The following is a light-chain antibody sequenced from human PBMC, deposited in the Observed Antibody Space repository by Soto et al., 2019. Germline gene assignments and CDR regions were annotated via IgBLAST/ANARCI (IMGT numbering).Light chain of an antibody. CDR3: QQYNNWPRT. CDR2: GTS. J-gene: IGKJ1*01. CDR1: HSVSSN. Sequence: EIVLTQSPATLSVSPGERATLSCRASHSVSSNLAWYQQRPGQAPRLLIYGTSTRATGIPARFSGRGSGTEFTLTISSLQSEDFAVYYCQQYNNWPRTFGQGTKVDIK. V-gene: IGKV3-15*01.